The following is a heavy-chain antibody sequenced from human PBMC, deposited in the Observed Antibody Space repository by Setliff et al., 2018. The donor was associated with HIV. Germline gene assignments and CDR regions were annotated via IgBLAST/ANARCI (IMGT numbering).Heavy chain of an antibody. CDR2: ILYTGST. V-gene: IGHV4-39*01. D-gene: IGHD2-8*01. CDR3: ARRGRDGVFIMFATGFDP. CDR1: GGSISSSTYY. J-gene: IGHJ5*02. Sequence: SLTCSVSGGSISSSTYYWGWIRQPPGKGLEWIGDILYTGSTYYNPSLKSRVAISVDTSENQFSLKLNSVTAADTAVYYCARRGRDGVFIMFATGFDPWGQGALVTVSS.